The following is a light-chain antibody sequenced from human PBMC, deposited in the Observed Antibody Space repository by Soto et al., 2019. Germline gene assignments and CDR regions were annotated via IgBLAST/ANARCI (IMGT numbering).Light chain of an antibody. CDR1: QTLRTW. CDR2: DLS. Sequence: DIQMTQSPSTLSASVGDRVTITCRASQTLRTWLAWYQQKPGKAPKLPIYDLSILQSGVPSRFSGSGSGTEFTLTISSLQPDDFATYYCQQYNGYPLTFGGGTKVEFK. J-gene: IGKJ4*01. CDR3: QQYNGYPLT. V-gene: IGKV1-5*01.